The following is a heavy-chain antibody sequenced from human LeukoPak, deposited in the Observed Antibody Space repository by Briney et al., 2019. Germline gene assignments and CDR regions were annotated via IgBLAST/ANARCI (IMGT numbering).Heavy chain of an antibody. CDR1: GFTFRSYG. CDR3: AKGWLVWAVESPFDY. J-gene: IGHJ4*02. Sequence: PGGSLRLSCAASGFTFRSYGMSWVRQAPGQGLEWVSAISGSGGSTYYADSVKGRFTISRDNSKNTLYLQMNSLRAEDTAVYYCAKGWLVWAVESPFDYWGQGTLVTVSS. CDR2: ISGSGGST. D-gene: IGHD5-24*01. V-gene: IGHV3-23*01.